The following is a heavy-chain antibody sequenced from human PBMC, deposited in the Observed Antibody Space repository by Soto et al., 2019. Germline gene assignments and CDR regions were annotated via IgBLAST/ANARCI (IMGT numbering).Heavy chain of an antibody. CDR1: GFTFSSYW. V-gene: IGHV3-74*01. Sequence: PGGSLRLSCAASGFTFSSYWMHWVRQAPGKGLVWVSRINSDGSSTSYADSVKGRFTISRDNAKNTLYLQMNSLRAEDTAVYYCARDSSGWYYYYGMDVWGQGTTVTVSS. J-gene: IGHJ6*02. CDR3: ARDSSGWYYYYGMDV. D-gene: IGHD6-19*01. CDR2: INSDGSST.